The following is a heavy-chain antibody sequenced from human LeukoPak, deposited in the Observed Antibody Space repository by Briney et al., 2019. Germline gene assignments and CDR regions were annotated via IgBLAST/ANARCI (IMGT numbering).Heavy chain of an antibody. V-gene: IGHV3-21*01. CDR1: GFTFSGYS. D-gene: IGHD6-13*01. J-gene: IGHJ5*02. CDR3: ARDSYSSSLEP. Sequence: GGSLRLSCAASGFTFSGYSMNWVRQAPGKGLEWVSSISSSSSYIYYADSVKGQFTISRDNVKNSLYLQMNSLRAEGTAVYYCARDSYSSSLEPWGQGTLVTVSS. CDR2: ISSSSSYI.